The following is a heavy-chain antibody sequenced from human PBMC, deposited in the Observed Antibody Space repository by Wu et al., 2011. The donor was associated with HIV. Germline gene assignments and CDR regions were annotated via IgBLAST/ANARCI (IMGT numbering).Heavy chain of an antibody. CDR2: ILPVFDTL. Sequence: QVQLVQSGAEVKKPGSSVKVSCKASGGAFTNSALSWVRQAPGQGLEWMGRILPVFDTLNYAQKFQGRVTITADKSTTTTYMELSSLTFEDTAVYYCVRDGISSNFYYYMDVWGKGTTVTVSS. D-gene: IGHD1-1*01. CDR3: VRDGISSNFYYYMDV. J-gene: IGHJ6*03. V-gene: IGHV1-69*14. CDR1: GGAFTNSA.